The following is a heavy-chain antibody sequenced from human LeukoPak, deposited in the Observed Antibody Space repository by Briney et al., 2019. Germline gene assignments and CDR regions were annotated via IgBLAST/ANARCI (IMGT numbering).Heavy chain of an antibody. CDR1: GGSISSYY. CDR2: IYYSGST. D-gene: IGHD1-7*01. CDR3: ARVGLSITGTTSWFDP. V-gene: IGHV4-59*01. J-gene: IGHJ5*02. Sequence: PSETLSLTCTVSGGSISSYYWSWIRQPPGKGLEWIGYIYYSGSTNYNPSLKSRVTISVDTSKNQFSLKLSSVTAADTAVYYCARVGLSITGTTSWFDPWGQGTLVTVSS.